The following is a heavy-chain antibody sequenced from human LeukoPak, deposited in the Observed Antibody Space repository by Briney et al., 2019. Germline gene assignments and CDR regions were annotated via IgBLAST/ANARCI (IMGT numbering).Heavy chain of an antibody. Sequence: SETLSLTCTVSGGSISSSSYYWGWIRQPPGKGLEWIGSIYYSGSTYYNPSLKSRVTISVDTSKNQFSLKLSSVTAADTAVYYCANLGYYDFWSGYWDWGQGTLVTVSS. CDR1: GGSISSSSYY. V-gene: IGHV4-39*01. CDR3: ANLGYYDFWSGYWD. CDR2: IYYSGST. J-gene: IGHJ4*02. D-gene: IGHD3-3*01.